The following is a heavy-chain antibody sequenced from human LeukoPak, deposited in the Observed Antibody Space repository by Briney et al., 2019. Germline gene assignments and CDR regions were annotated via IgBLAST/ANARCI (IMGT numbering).Heavy chain of an antibody. Sequence: GGSLSLSCAASGFTFSNYWMSWVRQAPGKGLEWVANIKEDGSEKYYVDPVKGRFTISRDNARNSLYLQMNSLRAEDTAVYYCASGRQLGYWGQGTLVTVSS. J-gene: IGHJ4*02. V-gene: IGHV3-7*01. D-gene: IGHD6-13*01. CDR3: ASGRQLGY. CDR2: IKEDGSEK. CDR1: GFTFSNYW.